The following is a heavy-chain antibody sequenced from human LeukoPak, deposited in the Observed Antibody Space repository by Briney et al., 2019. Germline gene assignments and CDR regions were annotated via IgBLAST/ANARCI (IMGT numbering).Heavy chain of an antibody. Sequence: GGSLRLSCAASGFTFSSYAMTWVRQAPGKGLEWVSSISVNGGTTYYADSVKGRFTISRDSSKNTLYLQMNSLRAEDTAVYYCVKGGGNVRRYFEYWGQGALVTVSS. CDR2: ISVNGGTT. D-gene: IGHD4-23*01. CDR3: VKGGGNVRRYFEY. J-gene: IGHJ4*02. V-gene: IGHV3-23*01. CDR1: GFTFSSYA.